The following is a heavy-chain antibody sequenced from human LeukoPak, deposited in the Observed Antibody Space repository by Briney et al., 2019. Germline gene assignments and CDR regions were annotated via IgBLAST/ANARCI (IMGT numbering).Heavy chain of an antibody. D-gene: IGHD5-24*01. CDR1: GFSFSGYA. V-gene: IGHV3-23*01. CDR3: AKDQVATITPPYFDF. CDR2: ISGRGGST. J-gene: IGHJ4*02. Sequence: GGSLRLSYSTSGFSFSGYAMKWVRQAPGKGLEWVSGISGRGGSTYYADSVKGRFTISRDNSKSTVYLQLNSLRAEDTAIYYRAKDQVATITPPYFDFWGQGTLVTVSS.